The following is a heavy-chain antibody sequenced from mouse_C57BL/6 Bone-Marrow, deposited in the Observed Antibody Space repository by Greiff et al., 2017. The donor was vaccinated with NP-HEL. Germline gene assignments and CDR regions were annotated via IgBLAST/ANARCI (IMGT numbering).Heavy chain of an antibody. J-gene: IGHJ2*01. CDR1: GFTFSSYG. D-gene: IGHD2-5*01. CDR3: ARHYYSNYFDY. CDR2: ISSGGSYT. Sequence: DVKLVESGGDLVKPGGSLKLSCAASGFTFSSYGMSWVRQTPDKRLEWVATISSGGSYTYYPDSVKGRFTISRDNAKTTLYLQMSSLKSEDTAMYYCARHYYSNYFDYWGQGTTLTVSS. V-gene: IGHV5-6*02.